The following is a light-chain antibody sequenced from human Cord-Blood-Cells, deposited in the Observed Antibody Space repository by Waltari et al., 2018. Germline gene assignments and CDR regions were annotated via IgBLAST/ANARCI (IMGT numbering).Light chain of an antibody. Sequence: QSALTQPASVSGSPGQSITISCTGTSSDVGGYNYVPWYQQHPGNAPKLMIYDVSKRPSGVSNRFSGSKSGNTASLTISGLQAEDEADYYCSSYTSSSTYVVFGGGTKLTVL. CDR1: SSDVGGYNY. CDR2: DVS. CDR3: SSYTSSSTYVV. V-gene: IGLV2-14*01. J-gene: IGLJ2*01.